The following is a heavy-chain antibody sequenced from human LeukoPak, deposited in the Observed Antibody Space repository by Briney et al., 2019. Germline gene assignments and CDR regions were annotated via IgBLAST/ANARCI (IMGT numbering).Heavy chain of an antibody. Sequence: GGSLRLSCAASGFTFSRYGTQWVPQAPGKGLEWVAVISYDGSNKYYADSVKCRFTISRDNSRNTLYLQMNSLRAEDTAVYYCAKHSSSSSWYIDYYYAMDVWGQGTTVTVSS. CDR2: ISYDGSNK. CDR1: GFTFSRYG. CDR3: AKHSSSSSWYIDYYYAMDV. D-gene: IGHD6-13*01. V-gene: IGHV3-30*18. J-gene: IGHJ6*01.